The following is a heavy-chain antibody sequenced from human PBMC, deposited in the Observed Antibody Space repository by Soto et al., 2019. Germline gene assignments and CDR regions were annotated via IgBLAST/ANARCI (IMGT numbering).Heavy chain of an antibody. CDR3: ARGRSGGSCSGGSCYPYYYYGMDV. CDR2: INHSGST. CDR1: GGSFSGYY. D-gene: IGHD2-15*01. V-gene: IGHV4-34*01. J-gene: IGHJ6*02. Sequence: PSETLSLTCAVYGGSFSGYYWSWIRQPPGKGLEWIGEINHSGSTNYNPSLKSRVTISVDTSKNQFSLKLSSVTAADTAVYYCARGRSGGSCSGGSCYPYYYYGMDVWGQGTTVTVSS.